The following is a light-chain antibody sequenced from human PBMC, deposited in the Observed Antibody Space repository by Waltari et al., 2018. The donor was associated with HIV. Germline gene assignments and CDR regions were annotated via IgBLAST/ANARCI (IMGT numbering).Light chain of an antibody. CDR3: CSYAGSDTLV. CDR2: EVK. V-gene: IGLV2-23*02. Sequence: HSALTQPASVSGSPGQSLTISCTGTSSNVGTYNLVSWYQQHPGKAPKLLIYEVKRRPQGRSDRFSGSKSGNTASLTVSGLQAEDEAIYYCCSYAGSDTLVFGGGTSLTIL. CDR1: SSNVGTYNL. J-gene: IGLJ3*02.